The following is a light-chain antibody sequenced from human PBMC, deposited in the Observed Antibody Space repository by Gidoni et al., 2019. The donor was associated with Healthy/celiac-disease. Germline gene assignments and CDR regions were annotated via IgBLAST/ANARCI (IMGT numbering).Light chain of an antibody. Sequence: ELVLTQSPATLSLSTGERATLSCRASQSVSSYLAWYQQKPGQAPRLLIYDASNRATGIPARFSGSGSGTDFTLTISSLEPEDFAVYYCQQRSNWPLLTFGGGTKVEIK. CDR1: QSVSSY. J-gene: IGKJ4*01. CDR3: QQRSNWPLLT. V-gene: IGKV3-11*01. CDR2: DAS.